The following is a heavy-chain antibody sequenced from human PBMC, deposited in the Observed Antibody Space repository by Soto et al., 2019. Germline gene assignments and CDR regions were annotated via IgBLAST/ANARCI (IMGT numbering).Heavy chain of an antibody. CDR1: GFILSEYA. Sequence: LRRSCTASGFILSEYAMNWVRHTPGAGLEWVSTLSKDGANEHYVDSVKGRFTISRDDAKNTLYLQMNSLRAEDTAMYYCAKDPSTGGADYWGQGTQVTVSS. D-gene: IGHD2-15*01. CDR2: LSKDGANE. CDR3: AKDPSTGGADY. J-gene: IGHJ4*02. V-gene: IGHV3-23*01.